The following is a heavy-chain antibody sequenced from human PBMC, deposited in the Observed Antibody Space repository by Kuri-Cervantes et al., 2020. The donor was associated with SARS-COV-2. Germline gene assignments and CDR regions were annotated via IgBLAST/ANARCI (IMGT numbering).Heavy chain of an antibody. V-gene: IGHV1-2*02. CDR1: GYTFTGYY. Sequence: ASVKVSCKASGYTFTGYYMHWVRQAPGQGLEWMGWINPNSGGTNYAQKFQGRVTMTRDTSISTAYMELSRLRSDGTAVYYCARISSGSVLRFLEWSAEDAFDIWGQGTMVTVSS. D-gene: IGHD3-3*01. CDR2: INPNSGGT. CDR3: ARISSGSVLRFLEWSAEDAFDI. J-gene: IGHJ3*02.